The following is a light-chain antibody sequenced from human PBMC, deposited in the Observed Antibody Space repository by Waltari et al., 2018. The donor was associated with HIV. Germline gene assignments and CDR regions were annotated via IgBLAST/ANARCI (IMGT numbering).Light chain of an antibody. Sequence: IVMTHSPATLSVTPGEKATLSCRASQSVRDNLAWYQQKPGQAPRLLIYGASTRAIGIPVRFSGSGSGTEFTLTISSLQSEDFAVYYCQQYNKWPPVTFGGGTKVEIK. CDR3: QQYNKWPPVT. CDR2: GAS. CDR1: QSVRDN. J-gene: IGKJ4*01. V-gene: IGKV3-15*01.